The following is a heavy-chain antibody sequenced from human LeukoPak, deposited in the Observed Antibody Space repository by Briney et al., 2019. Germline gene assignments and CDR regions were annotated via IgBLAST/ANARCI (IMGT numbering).Heavy chain of an antibody. CDR1: CASISSSY. D-gene: IGHD3-22*01. CDR3: ARDQTYYVSSGYYYVTYLQH. J-gene: IGHJ1*01. V-gene: IGHV4-4*07. CDR2: MSSGGST. Sequence: SETLSLTCTVSCASISSSYCTWIRQSAGEGLEWVGRMSSGGSTTYNPSFKGRVTMSLDTSKRQFSLNLSSVTAADTAVYYCARDQTYYVSSGYYYVTYLQHWGQGILVTVSS.